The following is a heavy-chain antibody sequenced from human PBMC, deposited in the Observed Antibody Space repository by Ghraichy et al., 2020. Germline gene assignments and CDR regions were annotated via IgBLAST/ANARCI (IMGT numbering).Heavy chain of an antibody. J-gene: IGHJ4*02. V-gene: IGHV1-24*01. Sequence: ASVKVSCKVSGYTLTELSMHWVRQAPGKGLEWMGGFDPEDGETIYAQKFQGRVTMTEDTSTDTAYMELSSLRSEDTAVYYCATGAQIRGYSYGYGLDYFDYWGQGTLVTVSS. CDR2: FDPEDGET. CDR3: ATGAQIRGYSYGYGLDYFDY. CDR1: GYTLTELS. D-gene: IGHD5-18*01.